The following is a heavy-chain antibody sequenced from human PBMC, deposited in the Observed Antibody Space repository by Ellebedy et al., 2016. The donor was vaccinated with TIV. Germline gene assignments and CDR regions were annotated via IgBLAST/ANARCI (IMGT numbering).Heavy chain of an antibody. CDR1: GFTFTDYW. D-gene: IGHD3-10*01. V-gene: IGHV3-7*03. Sequence: GESLKISCVASGFTFTDYWMTWVRQAPGKGLEWVSNVSQDGSEKYYVDSVKGRFTVSRDNAKNSVYLQMNHLRAEDTAVYYCTPPYYYGSGSYFLWGQGTLVTVYS. J-gene: IGHJ4*02. CDR2: VSQDGSEK. CDR3: TPPYYYGSGSYFL.